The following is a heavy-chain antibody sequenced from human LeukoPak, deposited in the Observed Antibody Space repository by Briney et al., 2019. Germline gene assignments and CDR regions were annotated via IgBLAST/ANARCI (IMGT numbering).Heavy chain of an antibody. CDR3: ARQLGYCSSTSCWPGLGRARSSFDY. CDR1: GGSISSSNW. J-gene: IGHJ4*02. Sequence: PSETLSLTCAVSGGSISSSNWWSWVRQPPGKGLEWIGEINHSGSTNYNPSLKSRVTISVDTSKNQFSLKLSSVTAADTAVYYCARQLGYCSSTSCWPGLGRARSSFDYWGQGTLVTVSS. D-gene: IGHD2-2*01. CDR2: INHSGST. V-gene: IGHV4-4*02.